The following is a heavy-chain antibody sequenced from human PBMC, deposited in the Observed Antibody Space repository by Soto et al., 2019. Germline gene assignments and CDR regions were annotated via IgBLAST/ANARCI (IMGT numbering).Heavy chain of an antibody. D-gene: IGHD6-19*01. Sequence: SETLSLTCAVYGGSFSGYYWSWIRQLPGKGLEWIGEINHSGSTNYNPSLKSRVTISVDTSKNQFSLKLSSVTAADTAVYYCASLWYSSGWYDYYYYYGMDVWGQGTTVTVSS. CDR3: ASLWYSSGWYDYYYYYGMDV. CDR1: GGSFSGYY. CDR2: INHSGST. J-gene: IGHJ6*02. V-gene: IGHV4-34*01.